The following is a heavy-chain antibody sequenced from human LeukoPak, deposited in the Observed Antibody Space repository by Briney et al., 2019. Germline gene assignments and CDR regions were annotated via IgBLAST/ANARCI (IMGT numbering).Heavy chain of an antibody. Sequence: GGSLRLSCAASGFTFSIYNMNWVRQAPGKGLEWVSYISSSSSAIYYADSVKGRFTISRDNSKNTLSLQMNTLRTDDTAVYYCAKGRALEVVAAFNYWGQGTVVTVSS. CDR3: AKGRALEVVAAFNY. CDR1: GFTFSIYN. CDR2: ISSSSSAI. J-gene: IGHJ4*02. D-gene: IGHD2-15*01. V-gene: IGHV3-48*01.